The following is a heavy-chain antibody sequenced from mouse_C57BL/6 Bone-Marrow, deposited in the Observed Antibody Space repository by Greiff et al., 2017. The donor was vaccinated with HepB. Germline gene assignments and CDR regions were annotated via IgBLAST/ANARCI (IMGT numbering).Heavy chain of an antibody. J-gene: IGHJ1*03. CDR2: IDPEDGET. CDR1: GFNIKDYY. V-gene: IGHV14-2*01. CDR3: AAMVTTMRRSHWYFDV. D-gene: IGHD2-2*01. Sequence: EVQLQQSGAELVKPGASVKLSCTASGFNIKDYYMHWVKQRTEQGLEWIGRIDPEDGETKYAPKFQGKTTMTAETASNTAYLQLSSLTSEDTAVYYFAAMVTTMRRSHWYFDVWGTGTTVTVSS.